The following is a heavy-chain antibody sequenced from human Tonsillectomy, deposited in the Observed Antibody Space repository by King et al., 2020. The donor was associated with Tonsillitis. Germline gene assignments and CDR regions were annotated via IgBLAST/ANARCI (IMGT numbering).Heavy chain of an antibody. CDR1: GGSISSSNW. V-gene: IGHV4-4*02. J-gene: IGHJ4*02. CDR3: ARDQSGYDYPYFDY. CDR2: IYHSVST. Sequence: QLQESGPGLVKPSGTLSLTCAVSGGSISSSNWWSWVRQPPGKGLEWIGEIYHSVSTNYNPSLKSRVTISVDKSKNLFSLKLSSVTAADTAVYYCARDQSGYDYPYFDYWGQGTLVTVSS. D-gene: IGHD5-12*01.